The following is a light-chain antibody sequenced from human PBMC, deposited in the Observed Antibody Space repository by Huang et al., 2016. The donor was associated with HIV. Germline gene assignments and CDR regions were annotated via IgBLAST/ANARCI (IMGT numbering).Light chain of an antibody. CDR2: GAS. V-gene: IGKV1-39*01. Sequence: DIQMTQSPSSLSASVGDRVTITCRASQHINTYLNWYQQKPGNAPNLLIYGASSLQSGVPSRFSGSGSGTDFTLRISSLQPEDFATYYCQQSYNSPRTFGQGTRLEIK. J-gene: IGKJ5*01. CDR1: QHINTY. CDR3: QQSYNSPRT.